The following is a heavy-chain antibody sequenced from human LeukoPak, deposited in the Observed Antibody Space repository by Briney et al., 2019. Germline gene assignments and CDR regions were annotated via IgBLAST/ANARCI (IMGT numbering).Heavy chain of an antibody. D-gene: IGHD3-22*01. J-gene: IGHJ4*02. V-gene: IGHV3-48*04. CDR1: GFTFNNYR. CDR2: ISSSSSTR. CDR3: ARGGYDSSGYRIEDY. Sequence: GGSLRLSCAASGFTFNNYRMNWVRQAPGKGLEWVSYISSSSSTRYYADSVKGRFTISRDNAKNTLYLQMNSLRAEDTAVYYCARGGYDSSGYRIEDYWGQGTLVTVSS.